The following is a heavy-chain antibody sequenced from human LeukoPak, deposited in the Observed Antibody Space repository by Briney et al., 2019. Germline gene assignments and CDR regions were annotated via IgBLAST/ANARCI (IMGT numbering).Heavy chain of an antibody. CDR2: INPNSCDT. CDR1: GYTFTDYY. J-gene: IGHJ4*02. CDR3: ARGHIVVVTAIREVEYYFDY. V-gene: IGHV1-2*02. D-gene: IGHD2-21*02. Sequence: ASVKVSCKASGYTFTDYYMHWVRQAPGQGPDGMGWINPNSCDTHYPQKFQCRVTMTRDTSISTAYMELSRLRSEDTGVYYCARGHIVVVTAIREVEYYFDYWGQGTLVTVSS.